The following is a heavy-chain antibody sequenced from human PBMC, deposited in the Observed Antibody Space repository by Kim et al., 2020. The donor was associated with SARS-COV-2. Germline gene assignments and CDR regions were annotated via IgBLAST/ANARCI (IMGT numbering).Heavy chain of an antibody. Sequence: ASVKVSCKASGYTFTSYDINWVRQATGQGLEWMGWMNPNSGNTGYAQKFQGRVTMTRNTSISTAYMELSSLRSEDTAVYYCATFGAVWFGELLAPMDYGMDVWGQGTTVTVSS. J-gene: IGHJ6*02. D-gene: IGHD3-10*01. CDR3: ATFGAVWFGELLAPMDYGMDV. CDR2: MNPNSGNT. V-gene: IGHV1-8*01. CDR1: GYTFTSYD.